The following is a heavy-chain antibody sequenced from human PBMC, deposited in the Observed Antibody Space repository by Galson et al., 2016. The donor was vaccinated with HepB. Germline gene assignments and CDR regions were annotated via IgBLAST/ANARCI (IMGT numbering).Heavy chain of an antibody. CDR2: LSAGGGSP. CDR1: GFAFNTYA. Sequence: SLRLSCAASGFAFNTYAMTWVRQAPGRGLEWVSGLSAGGGSPYHADSVEGRFTISRDNSKNTLSLQMNSLAAEDTAIYYCAKVGPSISTSIRWYFDSWGQGTLVTVSS. V-gene: IGHV3-23*01. D-gene: IGHD3-3*01. CDR3: AKVGPSISTSIRWYFDS. J-gene: IGHJ4*02.